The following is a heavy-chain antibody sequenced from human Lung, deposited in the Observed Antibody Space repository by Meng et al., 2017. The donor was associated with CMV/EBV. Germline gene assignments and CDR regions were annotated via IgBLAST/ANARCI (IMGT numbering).Heavy chain of an antibody. D-gene: IGHD3-22*01. J-gene: IGHJ4*02. Sequence: SETXSLTCTVSGGSISSSSYYWGWIRQPPGKGLEWIGSIYYSGSTYYNPSLKSRVTISVDTSKNQFSLKLSSVTAADTAVYYCARQGSVYYYDSSGQSPDYWXQGTXVTVSS. CDR1: GGSISSSSYY. CDR3: ARQGSVYYYDSSGQSPDY. CDR2: IYYSGST. V-gene: IGHV4-39*01.